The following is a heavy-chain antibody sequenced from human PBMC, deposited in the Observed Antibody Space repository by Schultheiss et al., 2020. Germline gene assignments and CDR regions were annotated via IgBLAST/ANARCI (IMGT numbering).Heavy chain of an antibody. D-gene: IGHD3-10*01. CDR3: ARSGGVVRRLVGSGWFDP. V-gene: IGHV4-61*01. Sequence: SETLSLTCTVSGGSISSGSYYWSWIRQPPGKGLEWIGYIYYSGSTNYNPSLKSRVTISVDTSKNQFSLKLSSVTAADTAVYYCARSGGVVRRLVGSGWFDPWGQGTLVTVSS. CDR2: IYYSGST. CDR1: GGSISSGSYY. J-gene: IGHJ5*02.